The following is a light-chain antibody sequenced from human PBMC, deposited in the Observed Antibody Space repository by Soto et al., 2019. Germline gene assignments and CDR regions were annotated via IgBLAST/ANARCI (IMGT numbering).Light chain of an antibody. CDR3: LSFDSSLSVV. CDR2: GNT. Sequence: QSVLTQPPSVPGAPGQRVTISCTGSSSNIGAGYDVHWYQQLPGRAPKLLIYGNTNRPSGVPDRFSGSKSGTSASLAITGLQAEDEAAYYCLSFDSSLSVVFGGGTKVTVL. V-gene: IGLV1-40*01. CDR1: SSNIGAGYD. J-gene: IGLJ2*01.